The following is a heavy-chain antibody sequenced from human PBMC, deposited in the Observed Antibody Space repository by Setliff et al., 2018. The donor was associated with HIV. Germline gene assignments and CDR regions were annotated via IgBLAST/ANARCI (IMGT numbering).Heavy chain of an antibody. Sequence: ASVKVSCKASGFTFSKSAIHWVRQAPGQRLELMAWINAANGHAKYSQKFQGRVTITRDTSATIAYMELSRLTSEDTALYFCARTDYDSGKSVLDSWGQGTLVTVSS. CDR1: GFTFSKSA. V-gene: IGHV1-3*01. D-gene: IGHD3-10*01. J-gene: IGHJ5*01. CDR2: INAANGHA. CDR3: ARTDYDSGKSVLDS.